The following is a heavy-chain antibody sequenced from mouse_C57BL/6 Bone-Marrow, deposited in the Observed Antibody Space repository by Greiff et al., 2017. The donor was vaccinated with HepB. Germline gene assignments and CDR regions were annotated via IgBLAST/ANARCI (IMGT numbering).Heavy chain of an antibody. CDR2: IYPRSGNT. J-gene: IGHJ3*01. CDR1: GYTFTSYG. Sequence: VKLQQSGAELARPGASVKLSCKASGYTFTSYGISWVKQRTGQGLEWIGEIYPRSGNTYYNEKFKGKATLTADKSSSTAYMELRSLTSEDSAVYFCARDYDYDDFAYWGQGTLVTVSA. D-gene: IGHD2-4*01. CDR3: ARDYDYDDFAY. V-gene: IGHV1-81*01.